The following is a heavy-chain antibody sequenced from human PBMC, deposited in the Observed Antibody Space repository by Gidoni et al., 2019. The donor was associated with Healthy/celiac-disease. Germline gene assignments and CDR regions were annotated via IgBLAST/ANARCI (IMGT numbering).Heavy chain of an antibody. CDR1: GGSISSYY. D-gene: IGHD2-15*01. Sequence: QVQLQESGPGLVKPSETLSLTCTVSGGSISSYYWSWLRQPAGKGLEWIGRIYPSGSTNYNPSLKSRGTMSVDTSKNQFSRKLSSVTAADTAVYYCARDLRWSHFDYWGQGTLVTVSS. V-gene: IGHV4-4*07. CDR3: ARDLRWSHFDY. CDR2: IYPSGST. J-gene: IGHJ4*02.